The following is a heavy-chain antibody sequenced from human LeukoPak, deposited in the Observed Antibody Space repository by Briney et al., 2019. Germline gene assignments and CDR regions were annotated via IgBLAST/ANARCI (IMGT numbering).Heavy chain of an antibody. J-gene: IGHJ4*02. Sequence: SVKVSCKASGGTFSSYAISWVRQAPGQGLEWMGGIIPIFGTANYAQKFQGRVTITADESTSTAYMELSSLRSEDTAVYYCARAMVRGVIISPLDYWGQGTLVTVSS. D-gene: IGHD3-10*01. CDR2: IIPIFGTA. CDR3: ARAMVRGVIISPLDY. V-gene: IGHV1-69*13. CDR1: GGTFSSYA.